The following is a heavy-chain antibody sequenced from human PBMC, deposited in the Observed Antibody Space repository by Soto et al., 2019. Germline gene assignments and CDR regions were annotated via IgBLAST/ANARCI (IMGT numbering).Heavy chain of an antibody. J-gene: IGHJ4*02. CDR1: GGSISSGGYY. V-gene: IGHV4-31*03. Sequence: QVQLQESGPGLVKPSQTLSLTCTVSGGSISSGGYYWSWIRQHPGKGLEWIGYIYYSGSTYYNPSLKSRVTISVDTSKNQCSLKLSSVTAADTAVYYCARSVAAAGHFDYWGQGTLVTVSS. CDR2: IYYSGST. CDR3: ARSVAAAGHFDY. D-gene: IGHD6-13*01.